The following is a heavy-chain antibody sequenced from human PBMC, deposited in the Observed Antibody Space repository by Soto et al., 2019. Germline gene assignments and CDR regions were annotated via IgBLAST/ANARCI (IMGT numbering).Heavy chain of an antibody. J-gene: IGHJ6*02. CDR2: TYQSGSA. CDR3: ARDYYGMDV. Sequence: PSETLSLTCTVSGGSVSGVDYFWTWIRQSPGKGLEWIGYTYQSGSAYYNPSLKSRVTISVDRSKNQFSLNLTSVTAADTAVYYCARDYYGMDVWGQGTTVTVSS. CDR1: GGSVSGVDYF. V-gene: IGHV4-30-2*06.